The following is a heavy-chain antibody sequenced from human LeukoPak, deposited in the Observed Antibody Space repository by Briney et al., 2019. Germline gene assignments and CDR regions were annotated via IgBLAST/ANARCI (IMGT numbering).Heavy chain of an antibody. CDR3: AKEAVGVLRYFDWLLSFDY. CDR2: ISGSGGST. V-gene: IGHV3-23*01. J-gene: IGHJ4*02. Sequence: GGSLRLSCAASGFTFSSYAMSWVRQAPGKGLEWVSAISGSGGSTYYADSVKGRFTISRDNSKNTLYLQMNSLRAEDTAVYYCAKEAVGVLRYFDWLLSFDYWGQGTLVTVSS. D-gene: IGHD3-9*01. CDR1: GFTFSSYA.